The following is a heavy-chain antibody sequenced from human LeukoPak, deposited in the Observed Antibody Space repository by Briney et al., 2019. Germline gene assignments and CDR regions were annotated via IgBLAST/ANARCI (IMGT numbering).Heavy chain of an antibody. Sequence: PSETLSLTCTVSGGSISNYHWSWMRQPPGKGLEWIAFIYYTGSINYNPSLKSRVTISVDTSRNQFSLRLSSVTAADTAVYYCARTATIGYCGGINCYSQQPWGQGTLVTVSS. CDR3: ARTATIGYCGGINCYSQQP. CDR1: GGSISNYH. D-gene: IGHD2-15*01. V-gene: IGHV4-59*01. J-gene: IGHJ5*02. CDR2: IYYTGSI.